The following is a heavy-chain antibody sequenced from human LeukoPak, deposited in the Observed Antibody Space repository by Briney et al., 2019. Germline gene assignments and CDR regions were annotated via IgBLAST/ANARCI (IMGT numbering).Heavy chain of an antibody. CDR2: ISYDGSNK. D-gene: IGHD5-12*01. Sequence: GGSLRLSCAASGFTFSSYAMHWVRQAPGKGLEWVAVISYDGSNKYYADSVKGRFTISRDNSKNTLYLQMNSLRAEDTAVYYCATYRQVLLPFEAWGQGTLVTVSA. CDR1: GFTFSSYA. V-gene: IGHV3-30*04. CDR3: ATYRQVLLPFEA. J-gene: IGHJ5*02.